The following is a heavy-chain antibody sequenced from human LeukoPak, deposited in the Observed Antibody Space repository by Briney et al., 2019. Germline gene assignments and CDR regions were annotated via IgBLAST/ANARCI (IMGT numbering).Heavy chain of an antibody. CDR3: ARIDYSDIYFDY. Sequence: SETLSLTCTVSGGSIISRSYYWGWIRQPPGKGLEWIGSIYYSGSTYYNPSLKSRVTISVDTSKNQFSLKLSSVTAADTAVYYCARIDYSDIYFDYSGQGALVTVSS. V-gene: IGHV4-39*01. D-gene: IGHD3-22*01. CDR2: IYYSGST. J-gene: IGHJ4*02. CDR1: GGSIISRSYY.